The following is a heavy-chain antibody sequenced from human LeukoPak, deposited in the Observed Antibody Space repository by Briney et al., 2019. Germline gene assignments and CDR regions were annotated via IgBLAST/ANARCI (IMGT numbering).Heavy chain of an antibody. V-gene: IGHV3-21*01. J-gene: IGHJ4*02. D-gene: IGHD3-9*01. Sequence: GGSLRLSCAASGFTFSNYAMSWVRQAPGKGLEWVSSISTSSSYIYYADSLKGRFTISRDNAKNSLYLQMNSLRVEDTAVYYCARSAGNVLTYDYSYFDYWGQGTLVTVSS. CDR3: ARSAGNVLTYDYSYFDY. CDR2: ISTSSSYI. CDR1: GFTFSNYA.